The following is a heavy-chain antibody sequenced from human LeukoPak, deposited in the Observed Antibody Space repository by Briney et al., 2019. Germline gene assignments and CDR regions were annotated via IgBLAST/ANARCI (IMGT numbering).Heavy chain of an antibody. J-gene: IGHJ4*02. CDR2: IYSDGST. CDR3: AKDEEIGDSRSPLSAW. V-gene: IGHV3-53*05. Sequence: GGSLRLSCAASGFIVSSNYMNWVRQAPGKGLEWVSVIYSDGSTYYADSVKGRFTISRDNSKNTLYLQMNSLRAEDTAVYYCAKDEEIGDSRSPLSAWWGQGTLVTVSS. D-gene: IGHD1-26*01. CDR1: GFIVSSNY.